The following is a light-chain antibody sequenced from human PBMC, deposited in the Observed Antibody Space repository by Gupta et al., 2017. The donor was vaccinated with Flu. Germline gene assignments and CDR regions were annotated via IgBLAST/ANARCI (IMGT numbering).Light chain of an antibody. V-gene: IGLV3-21*02. J-gene: IGLJ2*01. Sequence: GQTARITSGGNNIGSKSVHWYQQKPGQAPVLVVYGDSGRPSGIPERFSGSNSGNTATLTISRVEAGEEADYFCQVWDSSTDLVVFGGGTKLTVL. CDR2: GDS. CDR1: NIGSKS. CDR3: QVWDSSTDLVV.